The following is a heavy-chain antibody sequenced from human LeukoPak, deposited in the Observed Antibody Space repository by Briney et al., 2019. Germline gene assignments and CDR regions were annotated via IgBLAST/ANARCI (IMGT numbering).Heavy chain of an antibody. CDR2: ISGSGGST. CDR1: GFTFSSYA. J-gene: IGHJ4*02. V-gene: IGHV3-23*01. CDR3: AKGAFGYCSSTSCPSYFDY. Sequence: PGGSLRLSCAASGFTFSSYAMSWVRQAPGKGLEWVSAISGSGGSTYYADSVKGRFTISRDNSKNTLYLQMNSLRAEDTAVYYCAKGAFGYCSSTSCPSYFDYWGQGTLVTVSS. D-gene: IGHD2-2*01.